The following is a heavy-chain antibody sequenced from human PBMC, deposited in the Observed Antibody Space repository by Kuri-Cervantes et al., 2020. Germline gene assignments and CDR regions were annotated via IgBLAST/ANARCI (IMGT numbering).Heavy chain of an antibody. Sequence: GESLKISCAASGFTFSYYYMSWVRQAPGKGLEWVSAISGSGGSTYYADSVKGRFTISRDNSKNTLYLQMNSLRAEDTAVYYCARKFLKQWLVREFDYWGQGTLVTVSS. J-gene: IGHJ4*02. CDR1: GFTFSYYY. D-gene: IGHD6-19*01. CDR2: ISGSGGST. V-gene: IGHV3-23*01. CDR3: ARKFLKQWLVREFDY.